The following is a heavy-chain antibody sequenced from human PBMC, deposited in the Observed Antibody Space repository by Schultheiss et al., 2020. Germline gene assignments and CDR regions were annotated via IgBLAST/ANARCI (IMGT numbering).Heavy chain of an antibody. CDR1: GFTFSSYA. CDR2: ISYDGSNK. V-gene: IGHV3-30-3*01. CDR3: ARDIVPYCSSTSCYMIDY. J-gene: IGHJ4*02. Sequence: GGSLRLSCAASGFTFSSYAMHWVRQAPGKGLEWVAVISYDGSNKYYADSVKGRFTIFRDNSKNTLYLQMNSLRAEDTAVYYCARDIVPYCSSTSCYMIDYWGQGTLVTVSS. D-gene: IGHD2-2*02.